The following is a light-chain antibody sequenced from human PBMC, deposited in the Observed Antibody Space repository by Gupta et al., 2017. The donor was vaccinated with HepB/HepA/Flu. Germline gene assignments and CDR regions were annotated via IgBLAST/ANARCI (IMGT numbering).Light chain of an antibody. CDR3: HQYDTWPQT. J-gene: IGKJ1*01. Sequence: EIVLTQSPATLSVFPGERATLSCRATESFRNDLAWYQQKPGQAPRLLIYGADIRATGVSARFSGSGSGTDFTLTISRLQSDDCAVYYCHQYDTWPQTFGQGTKVELK. V-gene: IGKV3-15*01. CDR2: GAD. CDR1: ESFRND.